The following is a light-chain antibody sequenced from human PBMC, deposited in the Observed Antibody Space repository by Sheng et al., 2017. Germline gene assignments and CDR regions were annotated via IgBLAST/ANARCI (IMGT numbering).Light chain of an antibody. Sequence: LVLTQSPGTLSLSPGERATLSCRASQSVSTYLAWYQQKPGQAPRLLIYGASDRATGIPARFSGSESGTDLTLTISSLEPEDFAVYYCQQRANWPLTFGGGTKVEIK. J-gene: IGKJ4*01. CDR3: QQRANWPLT. CDR1: QSVSTY. V-gene: IGKV3-11*01. CDR2: GAS.